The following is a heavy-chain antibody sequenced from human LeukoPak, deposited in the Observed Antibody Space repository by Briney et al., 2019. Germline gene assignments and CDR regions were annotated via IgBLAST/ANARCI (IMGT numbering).Heavy chain of an antibody. J-gene: IGHJ4*02. CDR1: GGSISSGDYY. D-gene: IGHD3-10*01. Sequence: PSETLSLTCTVSGGSISSGDYYWSWIRQPPGKGLEWIGYIYYSGSTYYNPSLKSRVTISVDTSKNQFSLKLSSVTAADTAVYYCARVDGSGSYVDYWGQGTLVTVSS. V-gene: IGHV4-30-4*01. CDR3: ARVDGSGSYVDY. CDR2: IYYSGST.